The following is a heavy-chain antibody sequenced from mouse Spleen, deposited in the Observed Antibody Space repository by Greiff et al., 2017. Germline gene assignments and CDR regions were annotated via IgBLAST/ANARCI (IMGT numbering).Heavy chain of an antibody. CDR3: TRVLVLYFDY. Sequence: EVQLQQSGGGLVQPGGSMKLSCAASGFTFSDAWMDWVRQSPEKGLEWVAEIRNKANNHATYYAESVKGRFTISRDDSKSSVYLQMNSLRAEDTGIYYCTRVLVLYFDYWGQGTTLTVSS. V-gene: IGHV6-6*01. CDR2: IRNKANNHAT. CDR1: GFTFSDAW. D-gene: IGHD2-2*01. J-gene: IGHJ2*01.